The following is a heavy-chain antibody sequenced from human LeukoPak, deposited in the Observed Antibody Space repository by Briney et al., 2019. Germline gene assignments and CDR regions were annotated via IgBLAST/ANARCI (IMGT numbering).Heavy chain of an antibody. CDR2: ISAYSGNT. D-gene: IGHD3-16*01. CDR3: ARGADTGSYGSLVYFDY. V-gene: IGHV1-18*01. J-gene: IGHJ4*02. Sequence: ASVKVSSKASGYTFTSYGISWVRQAPGQGLEWMGLISAYSGNTNFAQKLQGRVPMTTDTSTSTAYMELRSLRSDDTAVYFCARGADTGSYGSLVYFDYWGQGTLVTVSS. CDR1: GYTFTSYG.